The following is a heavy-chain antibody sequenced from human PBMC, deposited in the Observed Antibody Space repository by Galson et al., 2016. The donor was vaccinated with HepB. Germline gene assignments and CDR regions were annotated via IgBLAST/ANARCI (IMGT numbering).Heavy chain of an antibody. V-gene: IGHV3-30*03. CDR2: ISYDGRNE. CDR1: GFTFSNYG. Sequence: SLRLSCAASGFTFSNYGIHWVRQAPGKGLEWVALISYDGRNEYYADSVKGRFTISRDNSKNTLYLQMNSLRIEDTAVYFCATGTFFSGSFFEFWGQGTLVAVSS. CDR3: ATGTFFSGSFFEF. D-gene: IGHD3-10*01. J-gene: IGHJ4*02.